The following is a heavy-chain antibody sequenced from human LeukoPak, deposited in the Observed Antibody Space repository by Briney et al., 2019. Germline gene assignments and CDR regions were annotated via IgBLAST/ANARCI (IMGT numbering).Heavy chain of an antibody. CDR3: AREIPAAMTAFDI. J-gene: IGHJ3*02. CDR2: IYYSGST. D-gene: IGHD2-2*01. CDR1: GGSTSSSSYY. Sequence: SETLSLTCTVSGGSTSSSSYYWGWIRQPPGKGLEWIGSIYYSGSTYYNPSLQSRVTISVDTSKNQFSLKLSSVTAADTAVYYCAREIPAAMTAFDIWGQGTMVTVSS. V-gene: IGHV4-39*07.